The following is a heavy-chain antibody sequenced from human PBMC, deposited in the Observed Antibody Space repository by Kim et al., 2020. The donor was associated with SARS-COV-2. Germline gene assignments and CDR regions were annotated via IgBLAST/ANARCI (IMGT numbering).Heavy chain of an antibody. D-gene: IGHD5-18*01. J-gene: IGHJ4*02. Sequence: GGFLRLSCAASGFTFGDYAMHWVRQAPGKGLEWVSGISWNSGSIGYADSVKGRFTISRDNAKNSLYLQMNSLRAEDTALYYCAKDPGGIQLWSFDYWGQGTLVPVSS. CDR1: GFTFGDYA. CDR2: ISWNSGSI. CDR3: AKDPGGIQLWSFDY. V-gene: IGHV3-9*01.